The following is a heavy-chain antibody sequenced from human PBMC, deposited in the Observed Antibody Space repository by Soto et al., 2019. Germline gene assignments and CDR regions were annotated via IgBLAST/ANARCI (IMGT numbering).Heavy chain of an antibody. Sequence: QVQLVESGGGVVQPGGSLRLSCAASGFSFSSYGIQWVRQAPGKGLEWVAVISADGGVQFFADSVKGRFTISRDNSKNTLYLQMNRLRAEDTAVYYCVKEYSSGWSYWYFDLWGRGTLVTVSS. J-gene: IGHJ2*01. CDR1: GFSFSSYG. D-gene: IGHD6-19*01. V-gene: IGHV3-30*18. CDR2: ISADGGVQ. CDR3: VKEYSSGWSYWYFDL.